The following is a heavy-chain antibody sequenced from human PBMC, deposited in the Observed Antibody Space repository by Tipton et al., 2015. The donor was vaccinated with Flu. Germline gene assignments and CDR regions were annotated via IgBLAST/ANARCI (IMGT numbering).Heavy chain of an antibody. CDR1: GFTFSSYS. D-gene: IGHD6-13*01. CDR2: ISSSSSYI. CDR3: ARDRLLAAAGQPLYYGMDV. Sequence: SLRLSCAASGFTFSSYSMNWVRQAPGKGLEWVSSISSSSSYIYYADSVEGRFTISRDNAKNSLYLQMNSLRAEGTAVYYCARDRLLAAAGQPLYYGMDVWGQGTTVTVSS. J-gene: IGHJ6*02. V-gene: IGHV3-21*01.